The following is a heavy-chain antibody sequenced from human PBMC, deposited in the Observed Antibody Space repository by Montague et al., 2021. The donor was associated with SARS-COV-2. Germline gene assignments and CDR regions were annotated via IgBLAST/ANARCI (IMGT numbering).Heavy chain of an antibody. J-gene: IGHJ4*02. V-gene: IGHV3-48*03. CDR2: ISSSGSTI. CDR1: GFTFSSYE. Sequence: SLRLSCGASGFTFSSYEMNWVRQAPGKGLEWVSYISSSGSTIYYADSXRGRFTISRDNAKNSLYLQMNSLRAEDTAVYYCARAGDFGYGSGSYAGGFDYWGQGTLVTVSS. CDR3: ARAGDFGYGSGSYAGGFDY. D-gene: IGHD3-10*01.